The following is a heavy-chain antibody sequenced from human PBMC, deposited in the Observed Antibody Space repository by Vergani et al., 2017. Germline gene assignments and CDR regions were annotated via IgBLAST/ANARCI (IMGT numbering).Heavy chain of an antibody. D-gene: IGHD3-16*01. J-gene: IGHJ4*02. CDR1: GFRFSSYG. CDR3: ATKGGSF. CDR2: IWYDGSNK. V-gene: IGHV3-33*01. Sequence: QVQLVESGGGVVQPGRSLRLSCAASGFRFSSYGMNWVRQAPGKGLEWVAVIWYDGSNKYYADSVKGRFTISRDNSQNTVNLQMNSLRVDDTAVYYCATKGGSFGGRGTLVTVSS.